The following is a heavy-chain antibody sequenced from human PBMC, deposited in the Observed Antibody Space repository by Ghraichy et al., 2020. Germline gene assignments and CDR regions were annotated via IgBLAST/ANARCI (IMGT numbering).Heavy chain of an antibody. Sequence: SETLSLTCAVYGGSFSGYYWSWIRQPPGKGLEWIGEINHSGSTNYNPSLKSRVTISVDTSKNQFSLKLSSVTAADTAVYYCARGPESPPGSYDFWSGYYAYYYYYGMDVWGQGTTVTVSS. D-gene: IGHD3-3*01. CDR3: ARGPESPPGSYDFWSGYYAYYYYYGMDV. CDR2: INHSGST. V-gene: IGHV4-34*01. CDR1: GGSFSGYY. J-gene: IGHJ6*02.